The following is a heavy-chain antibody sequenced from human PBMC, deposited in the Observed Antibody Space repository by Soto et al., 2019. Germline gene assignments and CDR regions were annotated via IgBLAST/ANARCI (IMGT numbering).Heavy chain of an antibody. CDR1: GFSLSTSGVG. V-gene: IGHV2-5*02. Sequence: QITLKESGPTLVKPTQTLTLTCTFSGFSLSTSGVGVGWIRQPPGKALEWLALIYWDDDKRYSPSLKSRLTITKATSKNQVVLTMNNMDPVDTATYYCAHSLYDYVWGTNWFDPWGQGTLVTVSS. D-gene: IGHD3-16*01. CDR2: IYWDDDK. CDR3: AHSLYDYVWGTNWFDP. J-gene: IGHJ5*02.